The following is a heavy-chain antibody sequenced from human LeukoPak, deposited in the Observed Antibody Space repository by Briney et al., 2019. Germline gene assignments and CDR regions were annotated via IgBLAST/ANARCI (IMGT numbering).Heavy chain of an antibody. CDR2: IYYSGST. J-gene: IGHJ2*01. CDR3: ARSTRYYYDSSVGWYFDL. Sequence: SETLSLTCTVSGGSISSYYWSWIRQPPGKGLEWIGYIYYSGSTNYNPSLKSRVTISVDTSKNQFSLKLSSVTAAYTAVYYCARSTRYYYDSSVGWYFDLWGRGTLVTVSS. D-gene: IGHD3-22*01. CDR1: GGSISSYY. V-gene: IGHV4-59*01.